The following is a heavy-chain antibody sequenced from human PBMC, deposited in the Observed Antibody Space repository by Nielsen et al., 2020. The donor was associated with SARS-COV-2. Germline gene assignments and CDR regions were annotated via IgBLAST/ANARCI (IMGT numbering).Heavy chain of an antibody. D-gene: IGHD6-13*01. V-gene: IGHV3-33*05. CDR2: ISYDGSDK. Sequence: GGSLRLSCAASGFMFSLYGMHWVRQAPGKGLEWVAFISYDGSDKNYANSVKGRFTISRDNSKNTLYLQMNSLRAEDMAVYYCASSSSSWYGVDYWGQGTLVTVSS. J-gene: IGHJ4*02. CDR1: GFMFSLYG. CDR3: ASSSSSWYGVDY.